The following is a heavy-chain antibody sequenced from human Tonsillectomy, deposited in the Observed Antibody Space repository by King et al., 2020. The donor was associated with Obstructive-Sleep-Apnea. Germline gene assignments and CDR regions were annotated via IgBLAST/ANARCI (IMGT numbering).Heavy chain of an antibody. D-gene: IGHD7-27*01. Sequence: VQLVESGGGLVQPGGSLRLSCAASGFTFSSYSIHWVRQAPGKGLEWVSYISGSSSAIYYADSVKGRFPIPRDNAKNSMYLQMNSLRAEDTAVYYCARDRTGFLDYWGQGTLVTVSA. CDR2: ISGSSSAI. CDR1: GFTFSSYS. V-gene: IGHV3-48*04. CDR3: ARDRTGFLDY. J-gene: IGHJ4*02.